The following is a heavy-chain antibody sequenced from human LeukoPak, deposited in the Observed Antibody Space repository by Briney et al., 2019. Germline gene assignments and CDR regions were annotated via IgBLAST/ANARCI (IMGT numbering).Heavy chain of an antibody. CDR2: INWNGGST. D-gene: IGHD3-10*01. CDR3: ARVVTMVRGVPYYFDY. Sequence: GGSLRLSCAASGFTFDDYGMSWVRQAPGKGLEWVSGINWNGGSTGYADSVKGRFTISRDNAKNSLYLQMNSLRAEDTALYYCARVVTMVRGVPYYFDYWGQGTLVTVSP. CDR1: GFTFDDYG. J-gene: IGHJ4*02. V-gene: IGHV3-20*04.